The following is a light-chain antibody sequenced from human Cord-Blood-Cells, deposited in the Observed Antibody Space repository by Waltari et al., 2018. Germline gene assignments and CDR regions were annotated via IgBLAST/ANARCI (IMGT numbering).Light chain of an antibody. V-gene: IGLV2-23*01. Sequence: QSALTQPASVSGSPGQSITISCTRTSRDVWSYNLVSWYQQHPGKAPKLMIYEGSKRPSGVSNRFSGSKSGNTASLTISGLQAEDEADYYCCSYAGSSTWVFGGGTKLTVL. CDR1: SRDVWSYNL. J-gene: IGLJ3*02. CDR3: CSYAGSSTWV. CDR2: EGS.